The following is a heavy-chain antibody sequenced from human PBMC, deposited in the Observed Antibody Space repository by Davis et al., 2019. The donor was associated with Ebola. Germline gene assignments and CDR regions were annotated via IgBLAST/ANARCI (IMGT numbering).Heavy chain of an antibody. J-gene: IGHJ3*01. CDR1: GASMTSYY. CDR3: ARGGLVPAALYL. V-gene: IGHV4-59*01. Sequence: PSETLSLTCTVSGASMTSYYWSWIRQPSGKGLEWIGYIAYTGNTIYNPSLKSRVTISGDTSKKQFSLRLSSVTAADTAVYYCARGGLVPAALYLWGQGTMVTVSS. CDR2: IAYTGNT. D-gene: IGHD2-2*01.